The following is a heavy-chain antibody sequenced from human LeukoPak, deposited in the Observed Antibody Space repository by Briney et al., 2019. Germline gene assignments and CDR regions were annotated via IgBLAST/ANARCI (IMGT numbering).Heavy chain of an antibody. J-gene: IGHJ4*02. CDR3: VKVSRTYSSGWYAYFDY. V-gene: IGHV3-64D*06. D-gene: IGHD6-19*01. Sequence: GGSLRLSCSASGFTFSSYAMHWVRQAPGKGLEYVSAISSNGGSTYYADSVKGRFTISRDNSKNTLYLQMSSLRAEDTAVYYCVKVSRTYSSGWYAYFDYWGQGTLVTVSS. CDR2: ISSNGGST. CDR1: GFTFSSYA.